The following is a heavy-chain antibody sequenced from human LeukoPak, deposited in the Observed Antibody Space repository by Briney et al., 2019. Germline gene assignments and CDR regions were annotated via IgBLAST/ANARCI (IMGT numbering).Heavy chain of an antibody. J-gene: IGHJ4*02. CDR1: GYTFTDYH. Sequence: ASVKVSCKASGYTFTDYHIHWVRQAPGLGLEWMGWINPYSGSTDYALKFQGRVTMSRDTSITTAYMELSRLRSDDTAVYYCARDNCSSTSCYAGGLNFDYWGQGTLVTVSS. CDR3: ARDNCSSTSCYAGGLNFDY. D-gene: IGHD2-2*01. CDR2: INPYSGST. V-gene: IGHV1-2*02.